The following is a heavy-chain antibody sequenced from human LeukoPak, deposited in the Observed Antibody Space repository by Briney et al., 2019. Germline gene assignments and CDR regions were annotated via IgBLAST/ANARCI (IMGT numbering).Heavy chain of an antibody. J-gene: IGHJ4*02. CDR1: GFTFRSYE. Sequence: PGGSLSLSCAASGFTFRSYEMSWVRQAPGKGLEWLSYISSSGNTIYYADSVKGRFTISRDNAKNSLYLQMNSLRAEDTAVYYCARVSVTSRNDYWGQGTLVTVSS. V-gene: IGHV3-48*03. CDR3: ARVSVTSRNDY. D-gene: IGHD2-21*02. CDR2: ISSSGNTI.